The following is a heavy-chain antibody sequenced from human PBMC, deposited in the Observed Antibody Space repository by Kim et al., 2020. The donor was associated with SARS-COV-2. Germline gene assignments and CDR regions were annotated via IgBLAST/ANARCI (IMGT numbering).Heavy chain of an antibody. V-gene: IGHV3-73*01. CDR3: TSVPATTSAFWAAFD. J-gene: IGHJ3*02. Sequence: GGSLRLSCAASGFTFSSSAIHWVRQASGKGLEWVGRIRSKANSYDTAYSASVRCRFSISRDESKNTAYLQMHNPKTEDTAVYDCTSVPATTSAFWAAFD. D-gene: IGHD1-1*01. CDR2: IRSKANSYDT. CDR1: GFTFSSSA.